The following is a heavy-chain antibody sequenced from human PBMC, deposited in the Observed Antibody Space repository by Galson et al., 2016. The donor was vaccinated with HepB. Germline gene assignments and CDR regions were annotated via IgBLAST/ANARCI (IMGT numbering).Heavy chain of an antibody. Sequence: SLRLSCAASGFTFSAYAMHWVRQAPGKGLEYVSGINDNGRYLHYADSVKGRFTISRDDSKNTVYLQMTSLRPEDTAVFHCVKDPAGTYSFDYWAQGTLVTVSS. V-gene: IGHV3-64D*06. J-gene: IGHJ4*02. CDR2: INDNGRYL. D-gene: IGHD1-26*01. CDR1: GFTFSAYA. CDR3: VKDPAGTYSFDY.